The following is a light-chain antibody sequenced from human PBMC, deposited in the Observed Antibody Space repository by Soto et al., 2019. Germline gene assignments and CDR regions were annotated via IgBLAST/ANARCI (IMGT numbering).Light chain of an antibody. Sequence: DILLTQSPATLSVSPGERATISCRASQSVSNYLAWYQQKPGQAPRLLIYDASSRATGIPARFSGSGSGTDFTLTISSLEPEDFAVYYCQQRSNWPRSFGQGTRLEIK. J-gene: IGKJ5*01. CDR2: DAS. CDR1: QSVSNY. CDR3: QQRSNWPRS. V-gene: IGKV3-11*01.